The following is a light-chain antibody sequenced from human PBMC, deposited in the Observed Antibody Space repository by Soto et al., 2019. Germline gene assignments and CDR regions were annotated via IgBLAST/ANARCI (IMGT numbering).Light chain of an antibody. V-gene: IGKV3D-15*01. J-gene: IGKJ1*01. CDR1: QSVSSN. Sequence: EILMTQSPATLSLSPGERATLSCRASQSVSSNLAWYQQRRGQAPRLLIYGASSRATGIPARFSGSGSGTEFTLTISSLQSEDFAVYYCQQYNTWPRTFGQGTKWIS. CDR3: QQYNTWPRT. CDR2: GAS.